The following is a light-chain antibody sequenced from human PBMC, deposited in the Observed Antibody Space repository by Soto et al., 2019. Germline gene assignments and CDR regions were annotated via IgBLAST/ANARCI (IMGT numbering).Light chain of an antibody. Sequence: EDGLTQFPGTLSLSPGDRATLSCRASLSLSSYLTWYQHKPGQAPRLLFYGASNRATGIPARFSGSGSGTEFTLTISSLEPEDFAVYYCQQRSSWPPAFGQGTKVDI. J-gene: IGKJ1*01. CDR3: QQRSSWPPA. CDR1: LSLSSY. CDR2: GAS. V-gene: IGKV3-11*01.